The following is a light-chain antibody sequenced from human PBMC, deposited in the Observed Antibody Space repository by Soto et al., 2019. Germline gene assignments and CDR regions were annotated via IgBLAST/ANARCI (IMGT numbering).Light chain of an antibody. CDR3: QQYDASPLT. Sequence: EIVLTQSPGTLSLSPGERATLSCRASQSLSTNSLAWYQQKPGQTPRLLIYAASTRDTDIPDRFNGSGSGKDFALTISRLEPEDFALYYCQQYDASPLTFGPGTKVDVK. CDR2: AAS. V-gene: IGKV3-20*01. CDR1: QSLSTNS. J-gene: IGKJ3*01.